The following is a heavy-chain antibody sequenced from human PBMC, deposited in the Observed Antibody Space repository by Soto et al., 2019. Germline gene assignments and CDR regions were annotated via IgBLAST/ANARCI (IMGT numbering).Heavy chain of an antibody. J-gene: IGHJ6*03. V-gene: IGHV3-66*01. CDR1: GLSVSSKY. Sequence: EVQLVESGGDLVQPGGSLRLSCAVSGLSVSSKYMSWVRKAPGKGLEWVSVISNDGSGGRIYYADSVKGRFTISRDKSENTLFLQMNSLRAEDTAVYDCARYDIHCSGGRCYGVPMDVWGKGTTVTVSS. CDR2: ISNDGSGGRI. CDR3: ARYDIHCSGGRCYGVPMDV. D-gene: IGHD2-15*01.